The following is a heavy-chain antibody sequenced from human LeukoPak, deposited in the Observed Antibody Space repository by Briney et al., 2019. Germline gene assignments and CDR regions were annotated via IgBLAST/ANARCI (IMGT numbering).Heavy chain of an antibody. CDR2: INPSGGST. D-gene: IGHD5-24*01. Sequence: ASVKVSCKASGYTFTSYYMHWVRQAPGQGLEWMGIINPSGGSTSYAQKFQGRVTMTRDMSTSTVYMELSSLRSEDTAVYYCAREGRDGYNFWHLYYFDYWGQGTLVTVSS. J-gene: IGHJ4*02. V-gene: IGHV1-46*01. CDR3: AREGRDGYNFWHLYYFDY. CDR1: GYTFTSYY.